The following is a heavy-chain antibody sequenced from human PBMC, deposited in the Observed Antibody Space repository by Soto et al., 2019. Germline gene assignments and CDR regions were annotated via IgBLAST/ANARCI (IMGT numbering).Heavy chain of an antibody. CDR2: IRSKAYGGTT. CDR3: TREQGRFNRIRGDVDF. V-gene: IGHV3-49*03. Sequence: PVGSLRLSCATSGFTFGDYSMAWFRQAPGQGLEWVSFIRSKAYGGTTEDAASVKGRFTTSRDDSKSIVYLQMNNLQTEDTAVYYCTREQGRFNRIRGDVDFWGQGTLVTVSS. J-gene: IGHJ4*02. D-gene: IGHD3-10*01. CDR1: GFTFGDYS.